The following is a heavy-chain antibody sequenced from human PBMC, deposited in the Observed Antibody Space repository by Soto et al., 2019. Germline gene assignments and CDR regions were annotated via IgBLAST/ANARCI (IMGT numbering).Heavy chain of an antibody. J-gene: IGHJ5*02. Sequence: SQTLSVTCAISGGSVSSDTASWNWIRQSPSRGLEWLGRTYFRSKWYNDYAVSVKSRIIINPDTSNNQFSLQLNSVTPEDTAVYFCAKGDNLGPKTGYAFGPWGQGIMVTVSS. D-gene: IGHD5-12*01. CDR2: TYFRSKWYN. CDR1: GGSVSSDTAS. CDR3: AKGDNLGPKTGYAFGP. V-gene: IGHV6-1*01.